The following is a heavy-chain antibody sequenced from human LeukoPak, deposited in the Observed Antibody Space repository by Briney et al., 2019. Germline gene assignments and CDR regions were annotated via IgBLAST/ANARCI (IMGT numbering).Heavy chain of an antibody. CDR1: RFTFSSYE. V-gene: IGHV3-48*03. CDR2: ISSSGSTI. D-gene: IGHD2-15*01. J-gene: IGHJ6*02. CDR3: AREVRIWIAAPLYYYSGMDV. Sequence: GGTLRLSCAASRFTFSSYEMNWVRQAPGKGLEGVTYISSSGSTIYYADTVKGPVTISRDNGTNSLYLQMNSLRAEDTAVYYCAREVRIWIAAPLYYYSGMDVWGQGTTVTVSS.